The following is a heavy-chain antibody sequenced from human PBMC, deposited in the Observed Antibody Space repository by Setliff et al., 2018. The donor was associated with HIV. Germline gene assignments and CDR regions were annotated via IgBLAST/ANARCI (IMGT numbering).Heavy chain of an antibody. V-gene: IGHV4-61*01. Sequence: PSETLSLTCSVSGASIITDPHYWNWVRQPPGKGLEWIGEINESGRINYNPSLKSRLIISVDTSKKQFSLNLISMTAADTAVYFCARETDVSTSWFGGYYFDFWGQGTVVTVSS. CDR1: GASIITDPHY. CDR2: INESGRI. D-gene: IGHD3-3*01. CDR3: ARETDVSTSWFGGYYFDF. J-gene: IGHJ4*02.